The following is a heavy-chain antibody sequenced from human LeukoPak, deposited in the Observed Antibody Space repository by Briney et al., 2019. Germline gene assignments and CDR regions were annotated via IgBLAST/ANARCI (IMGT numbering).Heavy chain of an antibody. Sequence: SETLSLTCTVSGGSISSYYWSWIRQPPGKGLEWIGYIYYSGSTNYSPSLKSRVTISVDTSKNQFSLKLSSVTAADTAVYYCAGRGANSWDAFDIWGQGTMVTVSS. J-gene: IGHJ3*02. CDR2: IYYSGST. D-gene: IGHD4-23*01. CDR1: GGSISSYY. V-gene: IGHV4-59*08. CDR3: AGRGANSWDAFDI.